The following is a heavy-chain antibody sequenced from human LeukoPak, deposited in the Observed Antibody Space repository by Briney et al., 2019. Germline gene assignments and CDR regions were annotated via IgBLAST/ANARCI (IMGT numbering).Heavy chain of an antibody. V-gene: IGHV4-31*03. CDR2: IYYSGST. CDR3: ARDRRVAGGVDY. J-gene: IGHJ4*02. Sequence: SETLSLTCTVSGGSISSGGYYWSWIRQHPGKGLEWIGYIYYSGSTYYNPPLKSRVTISVDTSKNQFSLKLSSVTAADTAVYYCARDRRVAGGVDYWGQGTLVTVSS. CDR1: GGSISSGGYY. D-gene: IGHD6-19*01.